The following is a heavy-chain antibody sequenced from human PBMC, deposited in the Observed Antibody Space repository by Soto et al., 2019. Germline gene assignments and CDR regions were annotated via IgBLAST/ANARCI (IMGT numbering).Heavy chain of an antibody. J-gene: IGHJ4*02. V-gene: IGHV1-18*01. CDR2: ISAYNGNT. D-gene: IGHD2-2*01. CDR3: ARPYCSSTSCYADY. CDR1: GYTFTSYG. Sequence: GASVKVSCKASGYTFTSYGISWVRQAPGQGLEWMGWISAYNGNTNYTQKLQGRVTMTTDTSTSTAYMELRSLRSDDTAVYYCARPYCSSTSCYADYWGQGTLVTVSS.